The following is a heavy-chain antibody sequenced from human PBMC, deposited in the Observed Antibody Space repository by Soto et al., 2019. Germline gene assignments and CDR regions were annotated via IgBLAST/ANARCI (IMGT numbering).Heavy chain of an antibody. Sequence: GGSLRLSYAASGFTFDDYAMHWVRQAPGKGLEWVSGISWNSGSIGYADSVKGRFTISRDNAKNSLYVQMNSLRDEDTAVYYCAKGGSGSYPNYYYYGMDVWGQGTTVTVSS. J-gene: IGHJ6*02. D-gene: IGHD3-10*01. V-gene: IGHV3-9*01. CDR3: AKGGSGSYPNYYYYGMDV. CDR2: ISWNSGSI. CDR1: GFTFDDYA.